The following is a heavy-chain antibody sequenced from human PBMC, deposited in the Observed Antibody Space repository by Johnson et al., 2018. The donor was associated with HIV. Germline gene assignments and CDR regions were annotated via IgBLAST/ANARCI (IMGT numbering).Heavy chain of an antibody. D-gene: IGHD3-10*01. V-gene: IGHV3-33*06. CDR2: IWYDGSTE. CDR1: GFTFNRYA. J-gene: IGHJ3*02. Sequence: VQLVESGGGAVQPGTSLRLSCAASGFTFNRYAMHLVRQAPGKGLEWVSVIWYDGSTEYYADSVKGRFTISRDNSKNTLYLHMNSLRVEDTAVYYCAKGQVARGAFYIWGQGTMVTVSS. CDR3: AKGQVARGAFYI.